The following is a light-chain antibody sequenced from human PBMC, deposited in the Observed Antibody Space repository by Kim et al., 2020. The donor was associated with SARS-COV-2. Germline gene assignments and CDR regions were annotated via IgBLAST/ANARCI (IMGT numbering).Light chain of an antibody. Sequence: APGQRVTISCTGSSSNIGTDYDVHWYQQVPGTAPKLLIYANSNRPSGVPDRFSGSRSGNSASLAITGLQAEDEADYYCQSYDSGLVFGGGTQLTVL. V-gene: IGLV1-40*01. J-gene: IGLJ2*01. CDR3: QSYDSGLV. CDR1: SSNIGTDYD. CDR2: ANS.